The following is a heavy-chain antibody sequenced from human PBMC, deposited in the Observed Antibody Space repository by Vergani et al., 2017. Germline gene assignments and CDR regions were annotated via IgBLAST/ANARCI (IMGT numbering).Heavy chain of an antibody. CDR1: NYSIGREYY. V-gene: IGHV4-38-2*02. CDR3: AGHSTVEWLVKLGWIRP. D-gene: IGHD6-19*01. J-gene: IGHJ5*02. CDR2: IFYSGST. Sequence: QVHLQESGPGLVKPSETLSLTCSVSNYSIGREYYWGWIRQPPGKGLEWIASIFYSGSTYYNPSLKSRVTISVDTSKNQFSLKVSSVTAADTAVYCCAGHSTVEWLVKLGWIRPWGQGILVTVSS.